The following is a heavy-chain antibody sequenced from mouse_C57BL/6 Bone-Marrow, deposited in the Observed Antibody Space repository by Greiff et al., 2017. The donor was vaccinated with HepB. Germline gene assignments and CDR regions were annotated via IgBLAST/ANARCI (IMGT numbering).Heavy chain of an antibody. V-gene: IGHV10-1*01. CDR3: VRQITTVGRRTYYAMDY. CDR1: GFSFNTYA. CDR2: IRSKSNNYAT. D-gene: IGHD1-1*01. Sequence: EVNLVESGGGLVQPKGSLKLSCAASGFSFNTYAMNWVRQAPGKGLEWVARIRSKSNNYATYYADSVKDRFTISRDDSESMLYLQMNNLKTEDTAMYYCVRQITTVGRRTYYAMDYWGQGTSVTVSS. J-gene: IGHJ4*01.